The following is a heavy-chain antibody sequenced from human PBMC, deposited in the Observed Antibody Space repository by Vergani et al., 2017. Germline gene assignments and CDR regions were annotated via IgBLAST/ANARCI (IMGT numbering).Heavy chain of an antibody. Sequence: QLQLQESGPGLVKPSETLSLTCTVSGGSISSSSYYWGWIRQPPGKGLEWIGSIYYSGSTYYNPSLKSRVTISVDTSKNQFSLKLSSVTAADTAVYYCAGHDCSSTSCYWMPLDYWGQGTLVTVSS. D-gene: IGHD2-2*01. CDR2: IYYSGST. V-gene: IGHV4-39*01. CDR3: AGHDCSSTSCYWMPLDY. J-gene: IGHJ4*02. CDR1: GGSISSSSYY.